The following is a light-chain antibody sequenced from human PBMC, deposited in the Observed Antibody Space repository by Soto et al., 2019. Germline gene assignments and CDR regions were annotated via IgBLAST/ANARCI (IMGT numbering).Light chain of an antibody. Sequence: QSALAQPASVSGSPGQSITMSCTGTTSDIGSYNLVSWYQQHPGKVPKIIIYEASKRPSGAPYRFSGSKSGNTASLTISGLQAEDEAEYYCCSYAGSSTWVFGTGTKLTVL. J-gene: IGLJ1*01. CDR1: TSDIGSYNL. V-gene: IGLV2-23*01. CDR3: CSYAGSSTWV. CDR2: EAS.